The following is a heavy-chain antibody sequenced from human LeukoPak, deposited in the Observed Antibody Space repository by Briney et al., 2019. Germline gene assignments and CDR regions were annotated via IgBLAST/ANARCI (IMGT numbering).Heavy chain of an antibody. Sequence: ASVKVSCKASGYAFTRYYMHWGRQAPGQGLEWMGWINPNSGGTNYAQKFQGRVTMTRDTSISTAYMELSRLRSDDPAVYYCAREDCSGGSCSTADDFDIWGQGTMVTVSS. D-gene: IGHD2-15*01. CDR1: GYAFTRYY. J-gene: IGHJ3*02. CDR3: AREDCSGGSCSTADDFDI. V-gene: IGHV1-2*02. CDR2: INPNSGGT.